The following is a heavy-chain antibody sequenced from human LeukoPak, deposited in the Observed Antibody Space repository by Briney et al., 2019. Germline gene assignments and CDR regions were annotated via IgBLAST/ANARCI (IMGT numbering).Heavy chain of an antibody. V-gene: IGHV1-18*01. CDR1: GYTFTSYG. J-gene: IGHJ4*02. D-gene: IGHD6-6*01. Sequence: ASVNVSCKASGYTFTSYGISWVRQAPGQGLEWMGWISAYNGNTNYAQKLQGRVTMTTDTSTSTAYMELRSLRSVDTAVYYCARAPNEPRSSSWFDYWGQGTLVTVSS. CDR2: ISAYNGNT. CDR3: ARAPNEPRSSSWFDY.